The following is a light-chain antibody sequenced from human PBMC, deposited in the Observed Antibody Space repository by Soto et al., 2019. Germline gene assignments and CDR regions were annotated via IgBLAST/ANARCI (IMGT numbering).Light chain of an antibody. Sequence: DIQMTQSPSSLSASVGDRVTITCRASQSISSYLNWYQQKPGKAPKLLIYGASSLQSGVPSRFSGSGSGTDFTLTIRSLPPEDFATYYCQQSYSTPPTFGQGTKVEIK. CDR1: QSISSY. J-gene: IGKJ1*01. CDR3: QQSYSTPPT. V-gene: IGKV1-39*01. CDR2: GAS.